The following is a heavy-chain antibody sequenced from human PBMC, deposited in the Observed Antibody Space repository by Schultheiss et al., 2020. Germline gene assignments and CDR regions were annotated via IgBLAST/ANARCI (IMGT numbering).Heavy chain of an antibody. CDR2: IKSKTDGGTT. CDR3: TTEIAVAALDY. D-gene: IGHD6-19*01. V-gene: IGHV3-15*01. J-gene: IGHJ4*02. Sequence: GGSLRLSCAASGFTFSSYAMSWVRQAPGKGLEWVGRIKSKTDGGTTDYAAPVKGRFTITRDDSKNTLYLQMNSLKTEDKAVYYCTTEIAVAALDYWGQGTLVTVSS. CDR1: GFTFSSYA.